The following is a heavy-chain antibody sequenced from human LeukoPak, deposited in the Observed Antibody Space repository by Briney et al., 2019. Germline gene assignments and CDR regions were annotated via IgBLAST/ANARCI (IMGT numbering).Heavy chain of an antibody. V-gene: IGHV7-4-1*02. CDR1: GYTFTSYA. CDR2: INTNTGNP. J-gene: IGHJ6*03. D-gene: IGHD6-19*01. Sequence: GASVKVSCKASGYTFTSYAMNWVRQAPGQGLEWMGWINTNTGNPTYAQGFTGRFVFSLDTSVSTAYLQISSLKAEDTAVYYCARDRSGWYLFQYYYYYMDVWGQGTMVTVSS. CDR3: ARDRSGWYLFQYYYYYMDV.